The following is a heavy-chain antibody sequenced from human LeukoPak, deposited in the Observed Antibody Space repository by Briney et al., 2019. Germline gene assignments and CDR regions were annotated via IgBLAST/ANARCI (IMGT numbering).Heavy chain of an antibody. D-gene: IGHD6-13*01. CDR2: ISAYNGNT. CDR3: ARVAATGLIDY. Sequence: GASVKVSCKVSGYTLTELSMHWVRQAPGKGLEWMGWISAYNGNTNYAQKLQGRVTMTTDTSTSTVYMELRSLRSDDTAVYYCARVAATGLIDYWGQGTLVTVSS. V-gene: IGHV1-18*01. J-gene: IGHJ4*02. CDR1: GYTLTELS.